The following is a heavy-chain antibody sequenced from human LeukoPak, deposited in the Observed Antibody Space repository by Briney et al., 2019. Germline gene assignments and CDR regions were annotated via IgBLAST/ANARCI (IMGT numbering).Heavy chain of an antibody. Sequence: PGRSLRLSCAASGFTFSSYGMHWVRQAPGKGLEWVAVIWYDGSNKYYADSVKGRLTISRDNSKNTLYLQMNSLRDEDTAVYYCAKDPAGIVGATGDYYYGMDVWGQGTTVTVSS. CDR1: GFTFSSYG. CDR2: IWYDGSNK. CDR3: AKDPAGIVGATGDYYYGMDV. V-gene: IGHV3-33*06. J-gene: IGHJ6*02. D-gene: IGHD1-26*01.